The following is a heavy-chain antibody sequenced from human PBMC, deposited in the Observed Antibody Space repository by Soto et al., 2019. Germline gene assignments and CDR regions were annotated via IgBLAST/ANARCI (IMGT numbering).Heavy chain of an antibody. D-gene: IGHD1-7*01. J-gene: IGHJ4*02. V-gene: IGHV1-3*01. CDR2: INAGNGNT. CDR3: ARDYITTELFDY. CDR1: GYTFTSYA. Sequence: ASVKVSCKASGYTFTSYAMHWVRQAPGQRLEWMGWINAGNGNTKYSQKFQGRVTITRDTSASTAYMELSSLRSEDTAVYYCARDYITTELFDYWGQGTLVTVSS.